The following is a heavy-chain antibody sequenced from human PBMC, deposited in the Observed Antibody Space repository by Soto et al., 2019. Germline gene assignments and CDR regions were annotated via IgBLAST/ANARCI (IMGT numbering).Heavy chain of an antibody. CDR2: IYYSGST. CDR1: GGSISSYY. D-gene: IGHD3-10*01. Sequence: PSETLSLTCTVSGGSISSYYWSWIRQPPGKGLEWIGYIYYSGSTNYNPSLKSRVTISVDTSKNQFSLKLSSVTAADTAVYYCAGRREWFGVLFVPYNWFDPWGQGTLVTVSS. V-gene: IGHV4-59*01. CDR3: AGRREWFGVLFVPYNWFDP. J-gene: IGHJ5*02.